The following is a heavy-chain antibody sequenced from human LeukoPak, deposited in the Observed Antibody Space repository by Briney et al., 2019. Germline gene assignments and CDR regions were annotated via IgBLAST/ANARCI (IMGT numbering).Heavy chain of an antibody. D-gene: IGHD5-24*01. CDR2: VNAKGDVT. Sequence: GGSLRLSRSASGFAYRNHGMAWVRQAPGKGLDFVSAVNAKGDVTFYADSVKGRFTMSRDNSKNTLYLQMNSLRAEDTAVYYCAKEKGDGLPFDYWGQGTLITVSS. V-gene: IGHV3-23*01. J-gene: IGHJ4*02. CDR3: AKEKGDGLPFDY. CDR1: GFAYRNHG.